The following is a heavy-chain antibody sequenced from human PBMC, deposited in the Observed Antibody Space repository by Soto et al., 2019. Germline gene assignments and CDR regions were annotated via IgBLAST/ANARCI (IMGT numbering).Heavy chain of an antibody. D-gene: IGHD6-19*01. V-gene: IGHV3-30-3*01. CDR1: GFTFSSYA. J-gene: IGHJ6*02. CDR2: ISYDGSNK. CDR3: ARDTKLAVAGTPAAYTYGMDV. Sequence: PGGSLRLSCAASGFTFSSYAMHWVRQAPGKGLEWVAVISYDGSNKYYADSVKGRFTISRDNSKNTLYLQMNSLRAEDTAVYYCARDTKLAVAGTPAAYTYGMDVWGQGTTVTVSS.